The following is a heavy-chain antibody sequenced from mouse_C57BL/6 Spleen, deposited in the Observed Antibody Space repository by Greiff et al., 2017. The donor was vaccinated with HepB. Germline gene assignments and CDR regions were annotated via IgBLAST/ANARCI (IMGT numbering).Heavy chain of an antibody. D-gene: IGHD2-3*01. J-gene: IGHJ4*01. CDR2: IYPGDGDT. CDR1: GYAFSSSW. CDR3: AGDGYSYAMDY. V-gene: IGHV1-82*01. Sequence: QVQLKESGPELVKPGASVKISCKASGYAFSSSWMNWVKQRPGKGLEWIGRIYPGDGDTNYNGKFKGKATLTADKSSSTAYMQLSSLTSEDSAVYCCAGDGYSYAMDYLGEGTSVSGSS.